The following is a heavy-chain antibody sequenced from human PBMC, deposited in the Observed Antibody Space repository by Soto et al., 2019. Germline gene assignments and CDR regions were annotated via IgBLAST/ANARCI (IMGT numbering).Heavy chain of an antibody. Sequence: QVQLVESGGGVVQPGRSLRLSCAASGFTFSSYGMHWVRQAPGKGLEWVAVIWYDGSNKYYADSVKGRFTISRDNSRNTLYLQMNSPGAEDTAGDYWARGGRWLQLYYYYGMDVWGQGTTVTVSS. CDR1: GFTFSSYG. J-gene: IGHJ6*02. CDR3: ARGGRWLQLYYYYGMDV. V-gene: IGHV3-33*01. CDR2: IWYDGSNK. D-gene: IGHD5-12*01.